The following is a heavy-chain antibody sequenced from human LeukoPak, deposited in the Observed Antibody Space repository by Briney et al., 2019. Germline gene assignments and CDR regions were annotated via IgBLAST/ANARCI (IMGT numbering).Heavy chain of an antibody. J-gene: IGHJ4*02. Sequence: SETLSLTCTVSGGSISSSGSYWGWIRQPPGKGLEWIGTIYYSGSTYYNPSLESRVTILADTSKNQFSLKLSSVTAADTALYYCAAGGDSAKAGYWGQGTLVAVSS. D-gene: IGHD3-16*01. CDR2: IYYSGST. CDR3: AAGGDSAKAGY. V-gene: IGHV4-39*01. CDR1: GGSISSSGSY.